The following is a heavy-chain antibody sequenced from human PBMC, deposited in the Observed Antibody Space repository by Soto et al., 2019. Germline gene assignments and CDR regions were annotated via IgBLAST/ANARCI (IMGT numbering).Heavy chain of an antibody. CDR1: GFTVSSDY. CDR3: AREVSGTSFDY. Sequence: GGSLRLSCAASGFTVSSDYMNWVRQAPGKGLEWVSATYSGGYTYYADSVKGRFTISRDNSKNTLYLQMNSLRAEDTAVYYCAREVSGTSFDYWGQGTLVTVSS. J-gene: IGHJ4*02. CDR2: TYSGGYT. D-gene: IGHD1-7*01. V-gene: IGHV3-53*01.